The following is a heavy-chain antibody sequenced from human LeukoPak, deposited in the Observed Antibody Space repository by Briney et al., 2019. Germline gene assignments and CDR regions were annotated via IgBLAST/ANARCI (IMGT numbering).Heavy chain of an antibody. J-gene: IGHJ4*02. CDR1: GFTFSSYS. D-gene: IGHD6-19*01. V-gene: IGHV3-48*01. CDR3: ARGGSIAVAGPNY. CDR2: ISSSSSTI. Sequence: GGSLRLSCAASGFTFSSYSMNWVRLAPGKGLEWVSYISSSSSTIYYADSVKGRFTISRDNAKNSLYLQMNSLRAEDTAVYYCARGGSIAVAGPNYWGQGTLVTVSS.